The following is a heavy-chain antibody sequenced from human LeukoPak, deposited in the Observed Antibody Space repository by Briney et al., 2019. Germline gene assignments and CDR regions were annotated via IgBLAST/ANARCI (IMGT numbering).Heavy chain of an antibody. Sequence: GGSLRLSCAASGFTFNTYTMNWVRQAPGKGLEWVSYISSSSTIYYADSVKGRFTISRDNAKNSLYLQMNSLRAEDTAVYYCARDPYSGYDYSDYWGQGTLVTVSS. V-gene: IGHV3-48*01. CDR1: GFTFNTYT. D-gene: IGHD5-12*01. CDR2: ISSSSTI. J-gene: IGHJ4*02. CDR3: ARDPYSGYDYSDY.